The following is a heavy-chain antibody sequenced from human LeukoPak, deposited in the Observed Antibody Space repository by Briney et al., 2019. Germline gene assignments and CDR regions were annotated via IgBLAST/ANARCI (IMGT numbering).Heavy chain of an antibody. CDR3: ARDGKGQLGIYYYYMDV. D-gene: IGHD6-6*01. CDR1: GFTFSSYW. J-gene: IGHJ6*03. V-gene: IGHV3-7*01. CDR2: IKQDGSEK. Sequence: PGGSLRLSCAASGFTFSSYWTSWVRQAPGKGLEWVANIKQDGSEKYYVDSVKGRFTISRDNAKNSLYLQMNSLRAEDTAVYYCARDGKGQLGIYYYYMDVWGKGTTVTVSS.